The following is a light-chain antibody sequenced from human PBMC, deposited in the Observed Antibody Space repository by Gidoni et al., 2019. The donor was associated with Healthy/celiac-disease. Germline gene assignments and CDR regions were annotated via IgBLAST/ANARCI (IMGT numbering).Light chain of an antibody. J-gene: IGLJ3*02. CDR2: YDD. CDR1: SSNIGNNA. Sequence: QSVLTQPPSVSQAPRQRVTISCSGSSSNIGNNAVNSYQQLPGNAPKLLIYYDDLLPSGVSDRFSGSKSGTSASLAISGLQSEDEAAYYCAAWDDSLNGPVFGGGTKLTVL. V-gene: IGLV1-36*01. CDR3: AAWDDSLNGPV.